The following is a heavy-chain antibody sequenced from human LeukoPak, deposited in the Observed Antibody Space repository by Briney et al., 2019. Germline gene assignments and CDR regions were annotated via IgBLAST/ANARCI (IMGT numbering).Heavy chain of an antibody. CDR3: ARDDLDFWSGYPSPLGNAFDI. V-gene: IGHV4-39*07. CDR1: GGSISSTSYY. J-gene: IGHJ3*02. Sequence: SETLSLTCTVSGGSISSTSYYWGWIRQPPGKGLECIGSIYYSGRTYYNPSLKSRVTISVDTSKNQFSLKLSSVTAADTAVYYCARDDLDFWSGYPSPLGNAFDIWGQGTMVTVSS. D-gene: IGHD3-3*01. CDR2: IYYSGRT.